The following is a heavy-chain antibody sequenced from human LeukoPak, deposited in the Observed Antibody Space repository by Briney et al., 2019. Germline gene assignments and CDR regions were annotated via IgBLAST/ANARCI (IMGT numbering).Heavy chain of an antibody. CDR2: IYPGDSDT. D-gene: IGHD6-13*01. V-gene: IGHV5-51*01. CDR3: ARRYSSSWYNNWFDP. Sequence: GESLKISCKGSGYSFTSYWIGWVRQMPGKGLEWMGIIYPGDSDTRYSPSFQGQVTISADKSISTAYLQWSGLKASDTAMYYCARRYSSSWYNNWFDPWGQGTLVTVSS. J-gene: IGHJ5*02. CDR1: GYSFTSYW.